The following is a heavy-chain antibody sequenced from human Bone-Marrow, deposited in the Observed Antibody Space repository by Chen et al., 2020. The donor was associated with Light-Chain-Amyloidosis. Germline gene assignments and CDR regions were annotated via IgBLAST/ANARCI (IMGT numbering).Heavy chain of an antibody. J-gene: IGHJ4*02. D-gene: IGHD5-12*01. V-gene: IGHV5-51*01. Sequence: EVQLEQSGPEVKKPGESLKISCKGSGYTFPNYWIGWVRQMPGKGLEWMGGIYPDDSDARYGPSLEGQVTISADKSITTAYLQWRSLKASDTAMYYCARRRDGYNFDYWGQGTLVTVSS. CDR1: GYTFPNYW. CDR3: ARRRDGYNFDY. CDR2: IYPDDSDA.